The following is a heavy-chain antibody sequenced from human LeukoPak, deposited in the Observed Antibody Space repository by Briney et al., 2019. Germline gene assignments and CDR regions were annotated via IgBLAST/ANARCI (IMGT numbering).Heavy chain of an antibody. CDR3: ARDENIAVAGTVPRGPLSGPREYYYYGMDV. CDR1: GYIFTTYF. V-gene: IGHV1-2*02. CDR2: INPNNGDT. D-gene: IGHD6-19*01. Sequence: ASVTVSCKASGYIFTTYFIHWVRQAPGQGLEWMGWINPNNGDTNYVQKFQGRVTMTRDTSTSTAYMELRSLRSDDTAVYYCARDENIAVAGTVPRGPLSGPREYYYYGMDVWGQGTTVTVSS. J-gene: IGHJ6*02.